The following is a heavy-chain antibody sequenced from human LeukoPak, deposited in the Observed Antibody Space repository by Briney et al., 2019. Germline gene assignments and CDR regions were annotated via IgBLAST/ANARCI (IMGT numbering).Heavy chain of an antibody. CDR3: ARDPNGSYYYAFDI. D-gene: IGHD1-26*01. V-gene: IGHV4-4*02. CDR1: GGSISSSNW. CDR2: IYHSGST. Sequence: SGTLSLTCAVSGGSISSSNWWSWVRQPPGKGLEWIGEIYHSGSTNYNPSLKSRVTISVDKSKNQFSLKLSSVTAADTAVYYCARDPNGSYYYAFDIWGQGTMVTVSS. J-gene: IGHJ3*02.